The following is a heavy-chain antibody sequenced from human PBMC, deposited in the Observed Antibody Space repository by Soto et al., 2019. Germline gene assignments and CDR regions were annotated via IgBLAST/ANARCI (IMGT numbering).Heavy chain of an antibody. CDR3: ATSGQCNSRKCTSFDM. CDR2: VGGTGDT. CDR1: RLTFSNYV. D-gene: IGHD2-8*01. V-gene: IGHV3-23*01. Sequence: EVQLFESGGALVQPGGSLRLSCAASRLTFSNYVVNWVRQAPGKGLEWVSTVGGTGDTYYPDSVKGRFTISRDNSKNMIYLQMSGLRAEDTAVYYCATSGQCNSRKCTSFDMWGQGTMVAVSS. J-gene: IGHJ3*02.